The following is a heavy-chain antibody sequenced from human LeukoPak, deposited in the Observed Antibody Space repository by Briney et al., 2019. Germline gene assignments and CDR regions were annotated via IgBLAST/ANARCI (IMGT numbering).Heavy chain of an antibody. Sequence: GGSLRLSCAASGFTFSSYAMHWVRQAPGKGLKWVAVISYDGSNKYYADSVKGRFTISRDNSKNTLFLQMNSLRAEDTAVYYCANGRGPTGYYDSSGYYFDYWGQGTLVTVSS. D-gene: IGHD3-22*01. V-gene: IGHV3-30*04. J-gene: IGHJ4*02. CDR1: GFTFSSYA. CDR2: ISYDGSNK. CDR3: ANGRGPTGYYDSSGYYFDY.